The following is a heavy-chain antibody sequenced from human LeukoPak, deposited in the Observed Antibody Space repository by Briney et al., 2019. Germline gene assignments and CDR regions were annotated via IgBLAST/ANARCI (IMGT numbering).Heavy chain of an antibody. CDR2: VQQEGSEK. D-gene: IGHD6-13*01. Sequence: GGSLRLSCVASGFTFNSYWMSWVRQAPGKGLEWVANVQQEGSEKYYVDSVRGRFTISRDNAKNSVYLQMNSLRAEDTAVYYCARDSSSWEGDYWGQGTLVTVSS. CDR1: GFTFNSYW. CDR3: ARDSSSWEGDY. J-gene: IGHJ4*02. V-gene: IGHV3-7*01.